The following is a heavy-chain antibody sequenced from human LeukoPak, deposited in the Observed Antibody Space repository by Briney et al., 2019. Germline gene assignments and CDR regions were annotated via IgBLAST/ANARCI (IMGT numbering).Heavy chain of an antibody. CDR1: GFTFSSYA. V-gene: IGHV3-23*01. D-gene: IGHD2-2*01. CDR2: ISGSGGST. CDR3: AKAVVPAAMRNWFDP. J-gene: IGHJ5*02. Sequence: GGSLRLSCAASGFTFSSYAMTWVRQAPGKGLEWVSAISGSGGSTYYADSVKGRFTISRDNSKNTLYLQMNSLRAEDTAVYYCAKAVVPAAMRNWFDPWGQGTLVTVSS.